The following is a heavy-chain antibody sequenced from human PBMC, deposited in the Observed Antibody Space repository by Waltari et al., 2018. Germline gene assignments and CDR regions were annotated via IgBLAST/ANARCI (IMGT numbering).Heavy chain of an antibody. Sequence: EVQLLESGGGLVQPGGSLRLSCAASGFTFSSYAMSWVRQAPGKGLEWVSAISGSGGSTYYADSVKGRFTISGDNSKNTLYLQMNSLRAEDTAVYYCAKDPLLGDSSGYDDPLFDYWGQGTLVTVSS. D-gene: IGHD3-22*01. CDR2: ISGSGGST. J-gene: IGHJ4*02. CDR3: AKDPLLGDSSGYDDPLFDY. CDR1: GFTFSSYA. V-gene: IGHV3-23*01.